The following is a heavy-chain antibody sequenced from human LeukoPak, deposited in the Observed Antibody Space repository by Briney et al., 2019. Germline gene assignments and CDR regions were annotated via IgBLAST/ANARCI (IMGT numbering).Heavy chain of an antibody. CDR2: INWNGGST. D-gene: IGHD3-22*01. CDR1: GFTFDDYG. Sequence: GGSLRLSCAASGFTFDDYGMSWVRQAPGKGLEWVSGINWNGGSTGYADSVKGRFTISRDNAKNSLYLQMSSLRAEDTALYYCARSLTYYYDSSGSIYWGQGTLVTVSS. V-gene: IGHV3-20*04. J-gene: IGHJ4*02. CDR3: ARSLTYYYDSSGSIY.